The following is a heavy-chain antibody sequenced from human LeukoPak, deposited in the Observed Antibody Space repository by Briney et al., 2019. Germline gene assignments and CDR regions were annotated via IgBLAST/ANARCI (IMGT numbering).Heavy chain of an antibody. CDR3: ARVLLGATTINYYHYYMDV. CDR1: GFTFSSYS. CDR2: ITSRSTYI. J-gene: IGHJ6*03. Sequence: KAGGSLRLSCAASGFTFSSYSMNWVRQAPGKGLEWASSITSRSTYINYADSAKGRFTISRDNAKNSLYLQMNSLRAEDTAVYYCARVLLGATTINYYHYYMDVWGKGTTVTVSS. D-gene: IGHD1-26*01. V-gene: IGHV3-21*01.